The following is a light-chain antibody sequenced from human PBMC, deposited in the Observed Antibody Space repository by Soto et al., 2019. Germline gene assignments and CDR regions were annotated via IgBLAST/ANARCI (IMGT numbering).Light chain of an antibody. CDR3: QQYGNSPRSIT. CDR2: GAS. J-gene: IGKJ5*01. CDR1: PSVGSKY. V-gene: IGKV3-20*01. Sequence: EILLTQSPATLSVSPGERATLSCEAVPSVGSKYLAWYQQKPGQAPRLLIYGASSRATGIPDRFSGTGSGTDFTLTINRLDPEDFAVYYCQQYGNSPRSITFGQGKDWRL.